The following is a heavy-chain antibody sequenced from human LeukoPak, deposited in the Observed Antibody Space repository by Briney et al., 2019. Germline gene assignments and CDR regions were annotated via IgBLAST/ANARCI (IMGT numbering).Heavy chain of an antibody. Sequence: GGSLRLSCAASRFTVSSNYMSWVRQAPGKGLEWVSVIYPDGSTYYADSVKGRFTISRDNSKNTLYLQMNSLRAEDTAVYYCATCTWLHYFDHWAREPWSPSPQ. CDR2: IYPDGST. CDR1: RFTVSSNY. V-gene: IGHV3-53*01. D-gene: IGHD2-8*01. J-gene: IGHJ4*02. CDR3: ATCTWLHYFDH.